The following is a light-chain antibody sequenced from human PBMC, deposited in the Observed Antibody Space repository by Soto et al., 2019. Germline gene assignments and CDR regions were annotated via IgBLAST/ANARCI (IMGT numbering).Light chain of an antibody. CDR3: QQYNNWPPGFT. CDR1: QSVSSN. V-gene: IGKV3-15*01. Sequence: EIVMTQSPATLSVSPGERATLSCRASQSVSSNLAWYQQKPGQAPRLLIYGASTRATGIPARFSGSGSGTEFTLIISSLQSEDFAVYYCQQYNNWPPGFTFGPGTKVDIK. J-gene: IGKJ3*01. CDR2: GAS.